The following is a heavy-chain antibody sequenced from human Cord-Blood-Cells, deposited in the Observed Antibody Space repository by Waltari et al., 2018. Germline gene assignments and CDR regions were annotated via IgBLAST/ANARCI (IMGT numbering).Heavy chain of an antibody. J-gene: IGHJ4*02. CDR2: IKSKTDGGTT. V-gene: IGHV3-15*01. CDR3: TTGGDIVVVPAATGIDY. CDR1: GFTFSNAW. Sequence: EVQLVESGGGLVKPGGSLRLSCAASGFTFSNAWMSWVRQDPGTGREWVGRIKSKTDGGTTDYAAPVKGRFTISRDDSKNTLYLQINSLKTEDTAVYYCTTGGDIVVVPAATGIDYWGQGTLVTVSS. D-gene: IGHD2-2*01.